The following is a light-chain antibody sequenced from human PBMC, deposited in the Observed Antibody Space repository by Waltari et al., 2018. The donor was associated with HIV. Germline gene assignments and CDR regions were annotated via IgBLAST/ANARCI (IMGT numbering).Light chain of an antibody. V-gene: IGKV1-13*02. J-gene: IGKJ2*01. CDR2: AAS. Sequence: AIQLTQSPSSMSAAIGDRVTITCRQSQGVSNALYWYQHKPARPLKLLIYAASTLESAVPSRFSGSVSGTDFNLTISHLQPEDSATYYCQQFRSYPRTFGQGATLEIK. CDR3: QQFRSYPRT. CDR1: QGVSNA.